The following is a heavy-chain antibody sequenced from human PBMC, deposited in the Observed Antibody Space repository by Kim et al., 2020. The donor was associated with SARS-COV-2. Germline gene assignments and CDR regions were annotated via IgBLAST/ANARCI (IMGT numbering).Heavy chain of an antibody. D-gene: IGHD3-3*01. CDR2: ISSTTTY. Sequence: GGSLRLSCTASRFTFSSYTMTWVRQAPGKGLEWVSSISSTTTYYADSVKGRFTISRDNAKNSLYLQMNSLRAEDTAVYYCARELRYFDYWGQGTLVTVSS. CDR3: ARELRYFDY. V-gene: IGHV3-21*01. J-gene: IGHJ4*02. CDR1: RFTFSSYT.